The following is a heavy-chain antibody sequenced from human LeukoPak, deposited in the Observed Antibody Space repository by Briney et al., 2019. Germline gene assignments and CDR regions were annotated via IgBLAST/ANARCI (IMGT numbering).Heavy chain of an antibody. Sequence: ASVKVSCKASGGTFSSYAISWVRQAPGQGLEWMGRIIPILGIANYAQKFQGRVTITADKSTSTAYMELSSLRSEDTAVYYCAGERESGSYNPDFDYWGQGTLVTVSS. J-gene: IGHJ4*02. CDR3: AGERESGSYNPDFDY. CDR1: GGTFSSYA. V-gene: IGHV1-69*04. CDR2: IIPILGIA. D-gene: IGHD1-26*01.